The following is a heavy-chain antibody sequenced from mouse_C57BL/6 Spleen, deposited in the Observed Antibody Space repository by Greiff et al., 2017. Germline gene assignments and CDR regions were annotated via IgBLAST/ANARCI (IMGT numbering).Heavy chain of an antibody. V-gene: IGHV1-80*01. CDR1: GYAFSSYW. CDR2: IYPGDGDT. Sequence: VQLQQSGAELVKPGASVKISCKASGYAFSSYWMNWVKQRPGKGLEWIGQIYPGDGDTNYNGKFKGKATLTADKSSSTAYMQLSSLTSEDSAVYFCARSGWDPYFDYWGQGTTLTVSS. D-gene: IGHD4-1*01. J-gene: IGHJ2*01. CDR3: ARSGWDPYFDY.